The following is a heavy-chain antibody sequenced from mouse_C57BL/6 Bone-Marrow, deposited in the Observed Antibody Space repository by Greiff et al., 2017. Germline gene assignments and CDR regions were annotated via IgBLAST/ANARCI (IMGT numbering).Heavy chain of an antibody. V-gene: IGHV1-4*01. J-gene: IGHJ3*01. CDR2: INPSSGYT. CDR1: GYTFTSYT. Sequence: QVQLKQSGAELARPGASVKMSCKASGYTFTSYTMHWVKQRPGQGLEWIGYINPSSGYTKYNQKFKDKATLTADKSSSTAYLQLSSLTSEYSAVYYCARFYYGYDGFAYWGQGTLVTVSA. D-gene: IGHD2-2*01. CDR3: ARFYYGYDGFAY.